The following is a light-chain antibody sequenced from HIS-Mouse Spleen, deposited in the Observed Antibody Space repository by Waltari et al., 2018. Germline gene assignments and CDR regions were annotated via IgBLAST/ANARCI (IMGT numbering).Light chain of an antibody. CDR3: MQGTLWPPT. V-gene: IGKV2-30*02. CDR1: QSLVHSDGNTY. CDR2: KVS. J-gene: IGKJ4*01. Sequence: DVVMTQSPLSLPVTLGQPASISCRSSQSLVHSDGNTYLNWFQQRPGQSPRRLIYKVSNRDSGVPDRFSGSGSGTDFTLKISRVEAEDVGVYYCMQGTLWPPTFGGGTKVEIK.